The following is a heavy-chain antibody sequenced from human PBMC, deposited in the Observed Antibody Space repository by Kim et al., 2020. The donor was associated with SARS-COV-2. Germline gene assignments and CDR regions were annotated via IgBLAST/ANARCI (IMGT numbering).Heavy chain of an antibody. CDR2: IYYSGST. CDR1: GGSISSGGYY. CDR3: ARGGYSSSWNNWFDP. Sequence: SETLSLTCTVSGGSISSGGYYWSWIRQHPGKGLEWIGYIYYSGSTYYNPSLKSRVTISVDTSKNQFSLKLSSVTAADTAVYYCARGGYSSSWNNWFDPWGQGTLVTVSS. V-gene: IGHV4-31*03. J-gene: IGHJ5*02. D-gene: IGHD6-13*01.